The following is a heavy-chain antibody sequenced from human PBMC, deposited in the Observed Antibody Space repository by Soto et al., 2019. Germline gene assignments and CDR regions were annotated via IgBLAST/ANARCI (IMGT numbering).Heavy chain of an antibody. CDR3: ARRPSSSGNYDY. CDR2: ISWDADK. J-gene: IGHJ4*02. D-gene: IGHD6-13*01. V-gene: IGHV2-5*02. CDR1: GFSISTGGVG. Sequence: QITLKESGPTLVKPTQTLTLTCTFSGFSISTGGVGVGWIRQPPGKALEWLALISWDADKRYTPSLEKRLTLTRDISTNQVVLPMNKMDAVDTATYYCARRPSSSGNYDYWGQGTLGTVSS.